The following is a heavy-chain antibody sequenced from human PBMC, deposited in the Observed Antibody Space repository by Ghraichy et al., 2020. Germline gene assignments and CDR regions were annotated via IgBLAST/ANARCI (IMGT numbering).Heavy chain of an antibody. CDR3: ARQVGLGKWTFDI. CDR2: IYYSGDT. V-gene: IGHV4-39*01. CDR1: GGYISSSSDY. J-gene: IGHJ3*02. D-gene: IGHD3-16*01. Sequence: GSLRLSCTVSGGYISSSSDYWWGWIRQPPGKGLEWIGSIYYSGDTHYSPSLKSRVIISVDTSKNQFSLNLISVTAADTAVFYCARQVGLGKWTFDIWGQGTMVTVSS.